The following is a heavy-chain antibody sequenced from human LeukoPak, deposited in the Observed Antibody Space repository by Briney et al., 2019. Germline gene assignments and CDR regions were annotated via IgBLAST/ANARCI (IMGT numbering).Heavy chain of an antibody. D-gene: IGHD6-19*01. Sequence: GGSLRLSCVASGFTFSSYAMSWVRQAPGKGLEWVSAISGSGGSTYYADSVKGRFTISRDKSKNTLYLQMNSLRAEDTAVYYCAKDQYSSGWSEGYFDYRGQGTLVTVSS. J-gene: IGHJ4*02. CDR1: GFTFSSYA. CDR3: AKDQYSSGWSEGYFDY. V-gene: IGHV3-23*01. CDR2: ISGSGGST.